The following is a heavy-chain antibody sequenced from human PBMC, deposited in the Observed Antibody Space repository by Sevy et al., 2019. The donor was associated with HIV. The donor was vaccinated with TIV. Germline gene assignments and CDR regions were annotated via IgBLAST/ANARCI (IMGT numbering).Heavy chain of an antibody. J-gene: IGHJ6*02. CDR1: GFTFSDYY. CDR3: ARAVTMIVVVSNYGIDV. D-gene: IGHD3-22*01. Sequence: GGSLRLSCAASGFTFSDYYMSWIRQAPGKGLEWVSYISSSGSTIYYADSVKGRFTISRDNAKNSLYLQMNSLRAEDTAVYYCARAVTMIVVVSNYGIDVWGQGTTVTVSS. CDR2: ISSSGSTI. V-gene: IGHV3-11*01.